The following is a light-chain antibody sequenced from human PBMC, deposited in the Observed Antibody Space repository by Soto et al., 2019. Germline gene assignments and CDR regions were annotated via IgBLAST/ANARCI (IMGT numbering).Light chain of an antibody. CDR3: SVWDDSLNGVV. CDR1: SSNFRINT. J-gene: IGLJ3*02. Sequence: QSVLTQPPSASGTPGQRVTISCSGSSSNFRINTVNWYQQFPGTAPKVLIYLNDQRPAGVPHRFSGSKSGTSASLAISGLQSEDEADYYCSVWDDSLNGVVFGGGTKLTVL. V-gene: IGLV1-44*01. CDR2: LND.